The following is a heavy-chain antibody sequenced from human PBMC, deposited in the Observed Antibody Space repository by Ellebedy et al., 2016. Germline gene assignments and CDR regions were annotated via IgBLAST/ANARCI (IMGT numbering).Heavy chain of an antibody. CDR3: AREAFGY. Sequence: GESLKISCAASGFSFSSYAMSWVRQAPGKGLEWVANIKQDGSEKYYVDSVKGRFTISRDNAKNSLYLQMNSLRAEDTAVYYCAREAFGYWGQGTLITVSS. D-gene: IGHD3-10*01. CDR2: IKQDGSEK. CDR1: GFSFSSYA. J-gene: IGHJ4*02. V-gene: IGHV3-7*01.